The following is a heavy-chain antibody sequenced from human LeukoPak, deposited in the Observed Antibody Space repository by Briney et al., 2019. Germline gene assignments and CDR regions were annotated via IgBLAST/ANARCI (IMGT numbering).Heavy chain of an antibody. V-gene: IGHV3-7*01. J-gene: IGHJ4*02. CDR3: ARVSAAVNY. Sequence: GGSLRLSCAASGFTFSSYWMTWVRQAPGRGLERVANIKQDGSDKYYVDSVKGRFTISRDNAKNSLYLQMNSLRAEDTAVYYCARVSAAVNYWGQGTLVTVSS. CDR2: IKQDGSDK. D-gene: IGHD2-15*01. CDR1: GFTFSSYW.